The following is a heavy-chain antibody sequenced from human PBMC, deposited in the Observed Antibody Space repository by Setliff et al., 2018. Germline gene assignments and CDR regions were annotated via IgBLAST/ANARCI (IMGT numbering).Heavy chain of an antibody. J-gene: IGHJ6*03. D-gene: IGHD6-13*01. Sequence: PGGSLRLSCAGSGFTFSSHSMNWVRQAPGKGLEWISYISTSSGTRYYADSVKGRFTISRDNANQSLYLQMNSLRPEDTAVYYCARSRYTSRWYEMSAMDVWGKGTTVTVSS. CDR1: GFTFSSHS. CDR3: ARSRYTSRWYEMSAMDV. V-gene: IGHV3-48*01. CDR2: ISTSSGTR.